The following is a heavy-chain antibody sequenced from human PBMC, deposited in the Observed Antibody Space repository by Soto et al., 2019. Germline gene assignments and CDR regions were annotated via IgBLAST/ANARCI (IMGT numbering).Heavy chain of an antibody. CDR1: GGAFSSYG. Sequence: QLQLVQSGAEVKKPGSSVKVSCKASGGAFSSYGVNWVRQAPGEGLEWMGGIIPVVGTANYAQKLQGRVTITADESTGTAYMELSSLRSEDTAVYYCARRFGSFYGMDVWGQGSTVTVSS. D-gene: IGHD3-10*01. V-gene: IGHV1-69*01. CDR3: ARRFGSFYGMDV. CDR2: IIPVVGTA. J-gene: IGHJ6*01.